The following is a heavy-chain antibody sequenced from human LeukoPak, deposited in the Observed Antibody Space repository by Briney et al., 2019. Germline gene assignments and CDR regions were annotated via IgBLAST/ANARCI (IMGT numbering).Heavy chain of an antibody. J-gene: IGHJ4*02. CDR3: ARFDDYGGNGLDY. V-gene: IGHV3-30-3*01. D-gene: IGHD4-23*01. CDR2: ISYDGSNK. Sequence: GRSMRLSCAASGFTFSSYAMQWVRQAPGKGLEWVAVISYDGSNKYYADSVKGRFTISRDNSKNTLYLQMNSLRAEDTAVYYCARFDDYGGNGLDYWGQGTLVTVSS. CDR1: GFTFSSYA.